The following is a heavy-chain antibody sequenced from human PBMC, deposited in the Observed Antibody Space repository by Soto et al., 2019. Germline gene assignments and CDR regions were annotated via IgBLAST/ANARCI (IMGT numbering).Heavy chain of an antibody. V-gene: IGHV4-34*01. Sequence: SETLSLTCALYGGSLSNYYWNWFRQPPGKGLEWIGEIDHRGLSNYNLSLKSRVVMSIVTSRNQFSLKLFSLTAADTAVYYCSRVDGSTYYGFDVWGQGATVTVSS. CDR3: SRVDGSTYYGFDV. CDR2: IDHRGLS. CDR1: GGSLSNYY. D-gene: IGHD3-10*01. J-gene: IGHJ6*02.